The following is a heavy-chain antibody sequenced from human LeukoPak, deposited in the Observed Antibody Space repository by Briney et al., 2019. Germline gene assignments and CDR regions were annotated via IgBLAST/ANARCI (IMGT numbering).Heavy chain of an antibody. D-gene: IGHD3-10*01. Sequence: GGSLRLSCAASGFTFSSYAMSWVRQAPGKGLEWVSAISGSGGSTYYADSVKGRFTISRDNSKNTLYLQMNSLRAEDTSVYYCARVSFGELLKGSFDIWGQGTMVTVSS. CDR1: GFTFSSYA. J-gene: IGHJ3*02. V-gene: IGHV3-23*01. CDR3: ARVSFGELLKGSFDI. CDR2: ISGSGGST.